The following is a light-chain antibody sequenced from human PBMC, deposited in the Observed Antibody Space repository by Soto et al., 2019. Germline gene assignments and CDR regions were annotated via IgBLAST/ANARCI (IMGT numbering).Light chain of an antibody. J-gene: IGKJ2*01. CDR1: QSISNS. CDR3: QQYNNWPPRT. CDR2: GAS. Sequence: EIVMTQSPASLSVSPGETATLSCRASQSISNSLAWYQQKPGQAPSLLIYGASTRATGIPARFSGSGSGTEFTLTISSLQSEDSTLYYCQQYNNWPPRTFGQGTKLEIK. V-gene: IGKV3-15*01.